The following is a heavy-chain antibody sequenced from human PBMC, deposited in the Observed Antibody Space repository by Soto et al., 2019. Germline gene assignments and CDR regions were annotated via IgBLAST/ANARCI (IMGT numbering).Heavy chain of an antibody. D-gene: IGHD5-18*01. J-gene: IGHJ4*02. Sequence: HPGGSLRLSCAASGFTFSSFWMHWVRQAPGKGLVWVSRINSDGSSTTYADSVKGRFTISRDNAKNTLYLQMNSLRAEDTAVFYCARSGYSYGFDYWGQGTLVTVSS. V-gene: IGHV3-74*01. CDR1: GFTFSSFW. CDR2: INSDGSST. CDR3: ARSGYSYGFDY.